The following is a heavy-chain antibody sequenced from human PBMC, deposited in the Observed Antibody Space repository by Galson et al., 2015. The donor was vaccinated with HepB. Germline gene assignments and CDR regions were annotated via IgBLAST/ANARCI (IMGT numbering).Heavy chain of an antibody. V-gene: IGHV3-23*01. CDR3: VLTYTSGFFWFDP. D-gene: IGHD5-12*01. J-gene: IGHJ5*02. CDR2: ISGSGGST. CDR1: GFTFSSYG. Sequence: SLRLSCAASGFTFSSYGMHWVRQAPGKGLEWVSAISGSGGSTSHADSVKGRFTISRDNSKNTLYLQMNSLRAEDTAVYYCVLTYTSGFFWFDPWGQGTLVTASS.